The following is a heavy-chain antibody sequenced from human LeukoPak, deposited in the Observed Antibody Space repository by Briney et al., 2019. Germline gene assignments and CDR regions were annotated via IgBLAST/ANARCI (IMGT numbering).Heavy chain of an antibody. CDR3: AREDSGWYINYYYYGMDV. D-gene: IGHD6-19*01. CDR2: ISAYNGNT. CDR1: GYTLTELS. J-gene: IGHJ6*02. V-gene: IGHV1-18*01. Sequence: ASVKVSCKVSGYTLTELSMHWVRQAPGQGLEWMGWISAYNGNTNYAQKFQGRVTMTRDTSTSTAYMELSSLRSEDTAVYYCAREDSGWYINYYYYGMDVWGQGTTVTVSS.